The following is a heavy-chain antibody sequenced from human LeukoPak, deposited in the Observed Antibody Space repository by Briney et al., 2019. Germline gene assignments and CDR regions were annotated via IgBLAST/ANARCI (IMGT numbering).Heavy chain of an antibody. CDR1: GFTFSSYS. V-gene: IGHV3-48*01. CDR2: ISSSSTI. D-gene: IGHD2-2*01. J-gene: IGHJ3*02. Sequence: GGSLRLSCAASGFTFSSYSMNWVRQAPGKGLEWVSYISSSSTIYYADSVKGRFTISRDNAKNSLYLQMNSLRAEDTAVYFCARAAIVVVPAALDAFDIWGQGTMVTVSS. CDR3: ARAAIVVVPAALDAFDI.